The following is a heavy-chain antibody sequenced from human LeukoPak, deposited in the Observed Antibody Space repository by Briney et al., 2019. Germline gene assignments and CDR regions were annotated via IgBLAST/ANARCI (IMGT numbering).Heavy chain of an antibody. V-gene: IGHV3-21*01. CDR2: ISSSSSYI. Sequence: GGSLRLSCAASGFTFSSYSMNWVRQAPGKGLEWVSSISSSSSYIYYADSVKGQFTISRDNAKNSLYLQMNSLRAEDTAVYYCASLLTGYSSGRGDYWGQGTLVTVSS. D-gene: IGHD6-19*01. J-gene: IGHJ4*02. CDR1: GFTFSSYS. CDR3: ASLLTGYSSGRGDY.